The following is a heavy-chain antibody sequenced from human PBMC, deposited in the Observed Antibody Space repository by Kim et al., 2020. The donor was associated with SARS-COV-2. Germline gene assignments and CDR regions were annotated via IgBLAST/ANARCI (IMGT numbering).Heavy chain of an antibody. CDR1: GFTFSSYG. CDR3: AKSPEGSGYTVGGMDV. D-gene: IGHD3-3*01. CDR2: ISYDGSNK. V-gene: IGHV3-30*18. J-gene: IGHJ6*02. Sequence: GGSLRLSCAASGFTFSSYGMHWVRQAPGKGLEWVAVISYDGSNKYYADSVKGRFTISRDNSKNTLYLQMNSLRAEDTAVYYCAKSPEGSGYTVGGMDVWGQGTTVTVSS.